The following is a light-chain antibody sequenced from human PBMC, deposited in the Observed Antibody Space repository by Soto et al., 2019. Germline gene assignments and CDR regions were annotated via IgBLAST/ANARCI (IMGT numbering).Light chain of an antibody. CDR3: QQSYSISPMT. Sequence: DIQMTQSPPSLRASLGDRVSITCRASQTISGHLNWYQQKPGKAPKLLIHGASSLQSGVPSRFSGSGSGTDFTLTISSLQPEDYATYYCQQSYSISPMTFGQGTRLEIK. CDR2: GAS. CDR1: QTISGH. J-gene: IGKJ5*01. V-gene: IGKV1-39*01.